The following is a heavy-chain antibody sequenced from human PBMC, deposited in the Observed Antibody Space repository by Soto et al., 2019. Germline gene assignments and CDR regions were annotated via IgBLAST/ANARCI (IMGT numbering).Heavy chain of an antibody. V-gene: IGHV1-18*01. Sequence: ASLKVSCKASGYTFTSYGISWVRQAPGQGLEWMGWISAYNGNTNYAQKLQGRVTMTTDTSTSTAYMELRSLRSDDTAVYYCARDGYDFWSGYSAKDGMEFWGEGTTVNVS. CDR3: ARDGYDFWSGYSAKDGMEF. J-gene: IGHJ6*02. CDR2: ISAYNGNT. CDR1: GYTFTSYG. D-gene: IGHD3-3*01.